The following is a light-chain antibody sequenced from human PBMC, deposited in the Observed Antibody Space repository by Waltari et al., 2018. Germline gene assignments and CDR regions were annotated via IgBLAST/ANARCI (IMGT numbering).Light chain of an antibody. CDR2: LGS. V-gene: IGKV2-28*01. CDR1: QSLLHSNGYNY. Sequence: IVMTQSPLSLPVTPGEPASLSCRSSQSLLHSNGYNYLDWYLQKPGQSPQVLIYLGSNRASGVTDRFSGSGSGTDFTLKISRVEAEDVGVYYCMQALQTPFTFGQGTKLEIK. J-gene: IGKJ2*01. CDR3: MQALQTPFT.